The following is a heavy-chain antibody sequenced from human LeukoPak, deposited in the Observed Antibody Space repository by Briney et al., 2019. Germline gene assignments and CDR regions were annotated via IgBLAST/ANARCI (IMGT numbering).Heavy chain of an antibody. CDR1: GFTFGTSA. D-gene: IGHD6-13*01. V-gene: IGHV3-23*01. J-gene: IGHJ4*02. CDR2: FGRSGSDT. Sequence: GGSLRLSCAASGFTFGTSAMSWARQAPGKGPEWVSTFGRSGSDTYYSDSVKGRFTIFRDNSKNTLYLQMNSLRDEDTAVYYCAKGSLGSWYYFDYWGQGTLVTVSS. CDR3: AKGSLGSWYYFDY.